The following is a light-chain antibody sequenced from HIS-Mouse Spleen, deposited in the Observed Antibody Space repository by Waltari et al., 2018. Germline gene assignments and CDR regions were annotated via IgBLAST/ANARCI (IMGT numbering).Light chain of an antibody. V-gene: IGLV2-14*02. CDR1: SSDLWSYNL. CDR2: EVS. Sequence: QSALTQPASVSGSPGQSITISCTGTSSDLWSYNLLPWYQQHPGKAPKLMIYEVSNRPSGVSNRFSGSKSGNTASLTISGLQAEDEADYYCSSYTSSSTPYVFGTGTKVTVL. CDR3: SSYTSSSTPYV. J-gene: IGLJ1*01.